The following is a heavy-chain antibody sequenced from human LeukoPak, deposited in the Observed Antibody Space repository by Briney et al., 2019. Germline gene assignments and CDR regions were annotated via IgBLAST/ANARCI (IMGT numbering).Heavy chain of an antibody. CDR3: LSGTADY. Sequence: PGGSLRLSCAASGFTFSSYAMSWVRQAPGKGLEWVSAISIGRSTYYADSVKGRFAISRDNSKNTLYLQMNGLRAEDTAVYYCLSGTADYWGQGTLVTVSS. J-gene: IGHJ4*02. D-gene: IGHD1/OR15-1a*01. CDR1: GFTFSSYA. CDR2: ISIGRST. V-gene: IGHV3-23*01.